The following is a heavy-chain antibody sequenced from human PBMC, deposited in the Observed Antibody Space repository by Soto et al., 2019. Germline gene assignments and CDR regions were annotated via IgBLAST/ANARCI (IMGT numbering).Heavy chain of an antibody. V-gene: IGHV3-48*01. CDR1: GFTFSSYS. CDR2: ISSSSSTI. J-gene: IGHJ4*02. CDR3: ARDQVEPLHTFDY. Sequence: GGSLRLSCAASGFTFSSYSMNWVRQAPGKGLEWVSYISSSSSTIYYADSVKGRFTISRDNAKNSLYLQMNSLRAEDTAVYYCARDQVEPLHTFDYWGQGTLVTVSS. D-gene: IGHD2-15*01.